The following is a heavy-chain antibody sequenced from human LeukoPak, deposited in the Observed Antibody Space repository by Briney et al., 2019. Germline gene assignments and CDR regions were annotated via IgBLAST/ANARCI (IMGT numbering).Heavy chain of an antibody. Sequence: ASVKVSCKASGYTFTSYGISWVRQATGQGLEWMGWISAYNGNTNYAQKLQGRVTMTTDTSTSTAYMELRSLRSDDTAVYYCARPYHAYDSSGYYFDYWGQGTLVTVSS. CDR1: GYTFTSYG. CDR2: ISAYNGNT. CDR3: ARPYHAYDSSGYYFDY. D-gene: IGHD3-22*01. J-gene: IGHJ4*02. V-gene: IGHV1-18*01.